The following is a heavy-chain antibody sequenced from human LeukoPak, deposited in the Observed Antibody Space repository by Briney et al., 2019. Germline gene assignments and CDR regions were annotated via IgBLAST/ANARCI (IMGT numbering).Heavy chain of an antibody. CDR2: INPNSGGT. D-gene: IGHD1-14*01. Sequence: ASVKVSCKASGYTFTSYDINWVRQAPGQGLEWMGWINPNSGGTNYAQKFQGRVTMTRDTSISTVYMELSRLRSDDTAVYYCARSKVYPNDYWGQGTLVTVSS. J-gene: IGHJ4*02. CDR3: ARSKVYPNDY. CDR1: GYTFTSYD. V-gene: IGHV1-2*02.